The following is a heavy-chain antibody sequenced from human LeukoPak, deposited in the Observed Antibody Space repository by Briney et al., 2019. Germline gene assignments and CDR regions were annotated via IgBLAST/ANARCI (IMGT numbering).Heavy chain of an antibody. D-gene: IGHD6-19*01. CDR2: IYYSGNT. Sequence: SETLSLTCTVSGGSISTYYWSWIRQPPGKGLEWIGYIYYSGNTNYNPSLKGRVTISVDTSKNQFSLKLSSVTAADTAVYYCARAASYSSGWGLWGQGTLVTVSS. J-gene: IGHJ4*02. CDR1: GGSISTYY. CDR3: ARAASYSSGWGL. V-gene: IGHV4-59*01.